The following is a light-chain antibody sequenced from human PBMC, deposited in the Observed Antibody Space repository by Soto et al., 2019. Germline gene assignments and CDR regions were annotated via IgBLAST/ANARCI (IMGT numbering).Light chain of an antibody. CDR1: QSISSY. CDR2: AAS. Sequence: DIQMTQSPSSLSASVGDRVTITCRASQSISSYLNWYQQKPGKAPKLLIYAASSLQSGVPSRFSGSGSGTDFTLTISSLQPEDFATYYCLRYNAFSQTFGQGTKVEI. V-gene: IGKV1-39*01. J-gene: IGKJ1*01. CDR3: LRYNAFSQT.